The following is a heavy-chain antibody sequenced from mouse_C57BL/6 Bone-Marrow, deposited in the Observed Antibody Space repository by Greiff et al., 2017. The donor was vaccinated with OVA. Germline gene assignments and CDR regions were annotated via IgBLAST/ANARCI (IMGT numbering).Heavy chain of an antibody. J-gene: IGHJ2*01. CDR3: ARGTTVVATADY. Sequence: EVQLQQPGAELVKPGASVKLSCKASGYTFTSYWMHWVKQRTEQGLEWIGRIDPEDGETKYAPKFQGKATITADTSSNTAYLQLSSLTSEDTAVYYCARGTTVVATADYWGQGTTLTVSS. CDR2: IDPEDGET. D-gene: IGHD1-1*01. CDR1: GYTFTSYW. V-gene: IGHV14-2*01.